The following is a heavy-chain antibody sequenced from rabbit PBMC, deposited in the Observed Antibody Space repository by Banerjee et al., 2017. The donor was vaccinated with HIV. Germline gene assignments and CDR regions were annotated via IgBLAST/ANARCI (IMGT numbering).Heavy chain of an antibody. CDR1: GFSYSGGYY. Sequence: QSLEESGGDLVKPGASLTLTCKASGFSYSGGYYMSWVRQAPGKGLEWIGAIYAGEASTDYASWVNGRFTISSDNAQNTVDLQMNSLTAADTATYFCARISGWGGDLWGPGTLVTVS. J-gene: IGHJ4*01. V-gene: IGHV1S40*01. CDR2: IYAGEAST. D-gene: IGHD4-1*01. CDR3: ARISGWGGDL.